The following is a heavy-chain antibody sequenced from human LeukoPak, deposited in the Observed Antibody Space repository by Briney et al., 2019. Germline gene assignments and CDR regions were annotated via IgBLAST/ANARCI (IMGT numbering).Heavy chain of an antibody. Sequence: SHPVTLTCTLCMLILYSCHAAGHWSSQSPARGLDRLVRTYYRSKWYSDFAEYVKSRITIDPDTSKNQFSLQLNSVTPDDTAVYFCARGQTYSGRIFDYWGQGTLVTVSS. J-gene: IGHJ4*02. CDR2: TYYRSKWYS. D-gene: IGHD1-26*01. CDR1: MLILYSCHAA. CDR3: ARGQTYSGRIFDY. V-gene: IGHV6-1*01.